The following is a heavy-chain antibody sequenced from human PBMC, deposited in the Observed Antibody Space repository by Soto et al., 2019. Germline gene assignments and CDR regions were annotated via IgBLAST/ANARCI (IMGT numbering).Heavy chain of an antibody. Sequence: QITLKESGPTLVKPTQTLTLTCTFSGFSLSTSGVGVGLIRQPPRKALEWLALIYWDDDKRYSRALNSRPSITKDTSKNQVVLTMTNMDPVDTATYYCAHLILAAGVFDYWGQGTLVTVSS. J-gene: IGHJ4*02. CDR3: AHLILAAGVFDY. CDR2: IYWDDDK. V-gene: IGHV2-5*02. CDR1: GFSLSTSGVG. D-gene: IGHD6-13*01.